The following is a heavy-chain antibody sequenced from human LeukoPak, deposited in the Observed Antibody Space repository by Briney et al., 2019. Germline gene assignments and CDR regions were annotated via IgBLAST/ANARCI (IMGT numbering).Heavy chain of an antibody. CDR1: GGSIGSYY. V-gene: IGHV4-34*01. CDR2: ITQSGRT. J-gene: IGHJ4*02. Sequence: SETLSLTCAVYGGSIGSYYWSWVRQPPGKGLEWIGEITQSGRTNYNPTLKSRVTISLDTSKNQFSLNLISVAAADTAVYYCAPIFGGYSDFDSWGQGTLVTVSS. D-gene: IGHD3-3*01. CDR3: APIFGGYSDFDS.